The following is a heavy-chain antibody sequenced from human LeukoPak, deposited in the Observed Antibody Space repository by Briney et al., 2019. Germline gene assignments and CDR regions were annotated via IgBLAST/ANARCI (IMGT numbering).Heavy chain of an antibody. CDR2: INPSGGST. D-gene: IGHD3-22*01. CDR3: ARDNRGVTMIAPLPWYFDL. Sequence: ASVKVSCKASGYTLTSYYLHWVRQAPGQGLEWMAIINPSGGSTSYAQKFQGRVTMTRDTSTSTVYMELSSLRSEDTAVYYCARDNRGVTMIAPLPWYFDLWGRGTLVTVSS. J-gene: IGHJ2*01. V-gene: IGHV1-46*01. CDR1: GYTLTSYY.